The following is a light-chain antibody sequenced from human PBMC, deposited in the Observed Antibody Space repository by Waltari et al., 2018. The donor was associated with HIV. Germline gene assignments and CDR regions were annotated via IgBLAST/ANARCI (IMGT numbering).Light chain of an antibody. Sequence: DIRMTQSPSSLSASVGDRVTITCQASQDISNYLNWYQQKPGKAPKLLIYDASNLETGVPSRFSGSGSGTDFTFTISSLQPEDIATYYCQQYDNLPYTFGQGIKLEIK. CDR3: QQYDNLPYT. V-gene: IGKV1-33*01. J-gene: IGKJ2*01. CDR2: DAS. CDR1: QDISNY.